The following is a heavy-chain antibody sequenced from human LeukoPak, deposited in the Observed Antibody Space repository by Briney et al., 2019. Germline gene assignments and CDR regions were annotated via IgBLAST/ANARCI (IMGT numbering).Heavy chain of an antibody. CDR1: GGTFSSYA. D-gene: IGHD6-13*01. CDR3: AREGEQQLDKYYYYYYMDV. Sequence: AASVKVSCKASGGTFSSYAISWVRQAPGQGLEWMGGIIPIFGTANYAQKFQGRVTITADESTSTAYMELSSLRSEDTAVYYCAREGEQQLDKYYYYYYMDVWGKGTTVTISS. CDR2: IIPIFGTA. J-gene: IGHJ6*03. V-gene: IGHV1-69*13.